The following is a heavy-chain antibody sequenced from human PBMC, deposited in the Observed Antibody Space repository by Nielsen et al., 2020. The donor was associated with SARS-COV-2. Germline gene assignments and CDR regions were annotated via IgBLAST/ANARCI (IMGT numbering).Heavy chain of an antibody. V-gene: IGHV4-61*02. Sequence: SETLSLTCTVSGGSISSGGYYWSWIRQPAGKGLEWIGSIYTSGSTNYNPSLKSRVTMSVDTSKNQFSLKLSSVTAADTAVYYCARDYYGDYLDGFDIWGQGTMVTVSS. J-gene: IGHJ3*02. CDR3: ARDYYGDYLDGFDI. D-gene: IGHD4-17*01. CDR2: IYTSGST. CDR1: GGSISSGGYY.